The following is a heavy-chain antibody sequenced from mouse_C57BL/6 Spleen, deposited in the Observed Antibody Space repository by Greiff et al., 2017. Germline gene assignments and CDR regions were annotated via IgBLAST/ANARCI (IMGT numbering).Heavy chain of an antibody. Sequence: EVKLVESGGGLVKPGGSLKLSCAASGFTFSDYGMHWVRQAPEKGLEWVAYISSGSSTIYYADTVKGRFTISRDNAKNTLFLQMTSLRSEDTAMYYCAREHYYGSSYVGDFEVWGTGTTVTVSS. CDR3: AREHYYGSSYVGDFEV. J-gene: IGHJ1*03. D-gene: IGHD1-1*01. V-gene: IGHV5-17*01. CDR2: ISSGSSTI. CDR1: GFTFSDYG.